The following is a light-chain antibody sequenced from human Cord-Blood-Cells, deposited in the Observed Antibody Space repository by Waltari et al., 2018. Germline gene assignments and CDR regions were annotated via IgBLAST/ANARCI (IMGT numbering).Light chain of an antibody. CDR1: QSVSSN. CDR3: QQYNNWPFT. J-gene: IGKJ3*01. V-gene: IGKV3-15*01. Sequence: EIVMTQSPATLSVSPGERATLSCRASQSVSSNLDWYQQKPGQAPRLLIYGASTRATGIPARFRGSGSGTEFTLTISSLQSEDFAVYYCQQYNNWPFTFGPGTKVDIK. CDR2: GAS.